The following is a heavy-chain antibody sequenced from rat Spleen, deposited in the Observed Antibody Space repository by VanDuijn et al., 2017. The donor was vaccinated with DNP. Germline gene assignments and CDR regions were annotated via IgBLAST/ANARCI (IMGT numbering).Heavy chain of an antibody. Sequence: EVQFLESGGGLVQPGNSLKLSGVTSGFTFSSAWMYWYRQFPEKRLEWVARIKPKSNNYATDYTESVKGRFTISRDDSKSSIYLQMNNLKEEDTAIYFCATPSYWGQGVMVTVSS. CDR3: ATPSY. CDR1: GFTFSSAW. V-gene: IGHV6-6*01. J-gene: IGHJ2*01. D-gene: IGHD3-5*01. CDR2: IKPKSNNYAT.